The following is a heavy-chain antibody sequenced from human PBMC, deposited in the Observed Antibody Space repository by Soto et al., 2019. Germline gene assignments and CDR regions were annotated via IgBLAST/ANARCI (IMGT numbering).Heavy chain of an antibody. CDR1: GFSVSNTY. CDR3: ARDRSDSSRADSFDI. Sequence: EVQLVESGGGLIQPGGSLRLSCAVSGFSVSNTYMSWVRQAPGKGLEWISVIYRGRATYYADSVKGRFTISRDDSRNTVYLQMNSLTTEDTAVYFCARDRSDSSRADSFDIWGPGTLVTVSS. V-gene: IGHV3-53*01. J-gene: IGHJ4*02. CDR2: IYRGRAT. D-gene: IGHD3-9*01.